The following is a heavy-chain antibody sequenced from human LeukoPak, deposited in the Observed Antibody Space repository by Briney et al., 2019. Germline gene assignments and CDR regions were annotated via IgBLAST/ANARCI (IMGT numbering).Heavy chain of an antibody. D-gene: IGHD3-10*01. CDR2: ISGTTTYI. Sequence: PGGSLRLSCAASEFTFSSYTLNWVRQAPGRGLEWISSISGTTTYIYYADSLKGRFTISRDNAKNSLYLQMNSLRAEDTAVYYCARGNNYHGSGSSYYFDYWGQGTPVTVSS. J-gene: IGHJ4*02. V-gene: IGHV3-21*01. CDR3: ARGNNYHGSGSSYYFDY. CDR1: EFTFSSYT.